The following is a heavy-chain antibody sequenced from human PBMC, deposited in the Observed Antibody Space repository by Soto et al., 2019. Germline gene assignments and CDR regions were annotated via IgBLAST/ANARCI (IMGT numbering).Heavy chain of an antibody. CDR2: IYYSGTT. CDR3: ARESGNKRYFDY. V-gene: IGHV4-59*01. CDR1: GGSISSYY. D-gene: IGHD5-12*01. J-gene: IGHJ4*02. Sequence: PSETLSLTCTVSGGSISSYYWHWIRQSPGKGLEWIGYIYYSGTTNYNPSLKSRVTISLDTSKNQFSLNLRSVTAADTAVYYCARESGNKRYFDYWGGGTLVTVSS.